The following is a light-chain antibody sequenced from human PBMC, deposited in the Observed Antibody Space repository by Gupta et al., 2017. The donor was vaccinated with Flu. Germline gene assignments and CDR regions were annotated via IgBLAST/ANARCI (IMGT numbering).Light chain of an antibody. J-gene: IGKJ1*01. Sequence: SFGERATISDKSTNSVLSSHKNENYLAWYKQKPGQAPELLIYGASTRGSGVPERFSGSGSRTEFTLTISSLQAEDLAVYYCHQYYSILWTFGQGTKLEIK. V-gene: IGKV4-1*01. CDR3: HQYYSILWT. CDR2: GAS. CDR1: NSVLSSHKNENY.